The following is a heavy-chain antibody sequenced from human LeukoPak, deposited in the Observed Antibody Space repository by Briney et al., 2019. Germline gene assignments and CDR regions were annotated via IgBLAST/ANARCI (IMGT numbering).Heavy chain of an antibody. V-gene: IGHV4-39*01. CDR3: ARHWMITFGGVIVKDWFDP. D-gene: IGHD3-16*02. Sequence: SETLSLTCTVSGGSISSSSYYWGWSRPPPGKGLEWIGSIYYSGSTYYNPSLKSRVTISVDTSKNQFSLKLSSVTAADTAVYYCARHWMITFGGVIVKDWFDPWGQGTLVTVSS. CDR2: IYYSGST. CDR1: GGSISSSSYY. J-gene: IGHJ5*02.